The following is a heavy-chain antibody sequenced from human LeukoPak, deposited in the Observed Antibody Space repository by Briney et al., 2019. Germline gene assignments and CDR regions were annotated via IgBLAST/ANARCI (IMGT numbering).Heavy chain of an antibody. J-gene: IGHJ4*02. CDR2: TYYSGNT. D-gene: IGHD3-22*01. V-gene: IGHV4-39*01. Sequence: PSETLSLTCSVSGGSISSSSYYWGWIRQPPGKGLVWIGRTYYSGNTYYSPSLKSRGTISVDTSKSQFSLKLTSVTAADTAVYYCASLNYYDSSGFYWGQGTLVTVSS. CDR1: GGSISSSSYY. CDR3: ASLNYYDSSGFY.